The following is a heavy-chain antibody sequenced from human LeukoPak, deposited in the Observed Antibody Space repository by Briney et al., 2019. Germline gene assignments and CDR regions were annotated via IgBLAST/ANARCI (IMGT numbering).Heavy chain of an antibody. Sequence: SETLSLTCTVSGGSISSGGYYWSWIRQYPGKGLEWIGYVYYSGSTDYNPSLKSRATISGDTSKNQFSLKLSSVTAADTAVYYCAGVSGTFDYWGQGTLVTVSS. CDR1: GGSISSGGYY. D-gene: IGHD3-3*01. V-gene: IGHV4-31*03. J-gene: IGHJ4*02. CDR2: VYYSGST. CDR3: AGVSGTFDY.